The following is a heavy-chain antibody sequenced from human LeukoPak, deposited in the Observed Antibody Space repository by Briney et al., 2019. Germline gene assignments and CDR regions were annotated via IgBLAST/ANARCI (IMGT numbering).Heavy chain of an antibody. Sequence: ASVKVSCKASGYTFTGYYMHWVRQAPGQELEWMGWVNPNSGGTNYAQKFQGRVTMTRDTSISTAYMELSRLRSDDTAVYYCARNYDSSGYHHPWGQGTLVTVSS. D-gene: IGHD3-22*01. J-gene: IGHJ5*02. CDR2: VNPNSGGT. V-gene: IGHV1-2*02. CDR1: GYTFTGYY. CDR3: ARNYDSSGYHHP.